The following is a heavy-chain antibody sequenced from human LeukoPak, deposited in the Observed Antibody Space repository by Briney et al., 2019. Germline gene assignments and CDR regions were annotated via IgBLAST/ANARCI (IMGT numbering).Heavy chain of an antibody. Sequence: GESLKISCKGSGYIFTSYWIGWVRQMPGKGLEWMGIIYPGDSDTRYSPSFQGQVTISADKSISTAYLQWSSLKASDTAMYYCARLEGIVPAARYYFDYWGQGTLVTVSS. CDR1: GYIFTSYW. CDR2: IYPGDSDT. V-gene: IGHV5-51*01. J-gene: IGHJ4*02. D-gene: IGHD2-2*01. CDR3: ARLEGIVPAARYYFDY.